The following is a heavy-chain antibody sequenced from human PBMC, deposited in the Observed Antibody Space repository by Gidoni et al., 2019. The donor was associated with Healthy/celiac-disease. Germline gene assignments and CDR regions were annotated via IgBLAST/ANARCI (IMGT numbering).Heavy chain of an antibody. CDR3: ARVPYDSSGLFYYYYYGMDV. CDR1: GGTFSSYA. J-gene: IGHJ6*02. Sequence: QVQLVQSGAEVKKPGSSVKVSCKASGGTFSSYAIRWVRQAPGQGLEWMGRIIPILGIANYAQKFQGRVTITADKSTSTAYMELSSLRSEDTAVYYCARVPYDSSGLFYYYYYGMDVWGQGTTVTVSS. CDR2: IIPILGIA. D-gene: IGHD3-22*01. V-gene: IGHV1-69*09.